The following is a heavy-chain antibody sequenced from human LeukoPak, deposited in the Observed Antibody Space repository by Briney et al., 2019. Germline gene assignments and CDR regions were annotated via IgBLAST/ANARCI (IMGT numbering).Heavy chain of an antibody. CDR3: TRVRYYGSGSYLTYAFDI. CDR2: IRSKAYGGTT. J-gene: IGHJ3*02. CDR1: GFTFGDYA. V-gene: IGHV3-49*04. Sequence: GGSLRLSCTASGFTFGDYAMSWVRQAPGKGREWVGFIRSKAYGGTTEYAASVKGRFTISRDDSKSIAYLQMNSLKTEDTAVYYCTRVRYYGSGSYLTYAFDIWGQGTMVTVSS. D-gene: IGHD3-10*01.